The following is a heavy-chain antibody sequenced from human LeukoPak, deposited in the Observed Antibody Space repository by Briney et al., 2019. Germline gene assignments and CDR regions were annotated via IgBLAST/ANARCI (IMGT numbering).Heavy chain of an antibody. CDR3: ARDPGYSAYDYDRILDY. J-gene: IGHJ4*02. CDR1: GFTFRSYN. CDR2: ISINGDYI. Sequence: GGSLRLSCEASGFTFRSYNMNWVRQAPGKGLEWVSFISINGDYIYYADSLKGRFTVSRDNAKNSLYLQMNSLRAEDTAVYYCARDPGYSAYDYDRILDYWGQGTLVTVSS. V-gene: IGHV3-21*01. D-gene: IGHD5-12*01.